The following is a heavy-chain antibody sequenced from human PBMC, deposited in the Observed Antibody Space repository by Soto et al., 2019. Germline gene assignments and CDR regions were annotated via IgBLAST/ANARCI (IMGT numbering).Heavy chain of an antibody. CDR2: IYYSGST. CDR3: ARGGSNDWQVAFDF. V-gene: IGHV4-61*01. D-gene: IGHD3-9*01. CDR1: EESRDSGTYS. J-gene: IGHJ3*01. Sequence: TVYEESRDSGTYSWAWIRQTPGKGLEWIGYIYYSGSTNYNPSLKSRVTIAVDTSKNKFSLKLSSVTAADTAVYYCARGGSNDWQVAFDFLGQGTMVT.